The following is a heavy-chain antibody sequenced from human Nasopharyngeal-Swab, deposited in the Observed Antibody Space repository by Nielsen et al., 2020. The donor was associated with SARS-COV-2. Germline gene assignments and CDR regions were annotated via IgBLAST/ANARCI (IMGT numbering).Heavy chain of an antibody. Sequence: ETLSLTCAASGFTFSSYSMNWVRQAPGKGLEWVSYISSSSSTIYYADSVKGRFTISRDNAKNSLYLQMNSLRDEDTAVYYCARGGRWDDSTEWDYYYYGMDVWGQGTTVTVSS. CDR3: ARGGRWDDSTEWDYYYYGMDV. V-gene: IGHV3-48*02. D-gene: IGHD3-22*01. J-gene: IGHJ6*02. CDR2: ISSSSSTI. CDR1: GFTFSSYS.